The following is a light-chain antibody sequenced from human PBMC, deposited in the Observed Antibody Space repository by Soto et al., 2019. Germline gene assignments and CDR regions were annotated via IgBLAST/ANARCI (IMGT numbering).Light chain of an antibody. CDR3: SLYHSDVVV. CDR2: DTN. Sequence: QAVVTQESSLTVSPGGTVTLTCGSSTGPVTSGHWPYWFQQRPGQAPRTLIYDTNNKHSWTPDRFSGSLLGGKAALTLSGAQPEEEADYYCSLYHSDVVVFGGGTKLTVL. J-gene: IGLJ2*01. CDR1: TGPVTSGHW. V-gene: IGLV7-46*01.